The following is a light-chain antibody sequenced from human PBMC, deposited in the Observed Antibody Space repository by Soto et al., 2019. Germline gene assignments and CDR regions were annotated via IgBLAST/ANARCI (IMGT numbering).Light chain of an antibody. V-gene: IGLV1-40*01. CDR1: SSNIGADYE. CDR3: QSYDSSLSAVV. J-gene: IGLJ2*01. CDR2: AHS. Sequence: QSVLTQPPSVSGAPGQRVTISCTGSSSNIGADYEVHWYQQLPGTAPKILIYAHSNRPSGVPDRFSGSKSGTSASLAITGLQAEDEADYYCQSYDSSLSAVVFGGGTKLTVL.